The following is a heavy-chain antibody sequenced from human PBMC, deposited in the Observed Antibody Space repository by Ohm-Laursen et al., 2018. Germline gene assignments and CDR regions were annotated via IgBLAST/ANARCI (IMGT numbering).Heavy chain of an antibody. CDR2: ISWNSGSI. D-gene: IGHD2-2*01. CDR3: ASRSPALDY. Sequence: SLRLSCTASGFTFDDYAMHWVRQAPGKGLEWVSGISWNSGSIGYADSVKGRFTISRDNTKNTLYLQMNSLRAEDTALYYCASRSPALDYWGQGTPVTVSS. CDR1: GFTFDDYA. V-gene: IGHV3-9*01. J-gene: IGHJ4*02.